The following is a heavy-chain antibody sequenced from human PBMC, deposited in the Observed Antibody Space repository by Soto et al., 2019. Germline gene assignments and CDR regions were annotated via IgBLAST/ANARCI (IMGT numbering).Heavy chain of an antibody. J-gene: IGHJ3*02. D-gene: IGHD1-26*01. CDR1: GGSISGYY. V-gene: IGHV4-4*07. CDR3: AGRGGVGGGHDI. Sequence: QVQLQESGPGLVKPSETLSLTCTVSGGSISGYYWSWIRQPAGKGLEWIGRIYSSGSTNDNPSLQGRGPMSGDTSGNQFPLRLNSGTAADTAVYFWAGRGGVGGGHDIWGQGTMVTVSS. CDR2: IYSSGST.